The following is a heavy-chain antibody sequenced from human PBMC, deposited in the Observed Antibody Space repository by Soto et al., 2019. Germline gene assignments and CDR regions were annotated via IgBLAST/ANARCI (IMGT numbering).Heavy chain of an antibody. V-gene: IGHV4-59*01. CDR1: GGSISSLH. Sequence: SETLSLTCTVSGGSISSLHWSWIRQPPGKGLEWIGYIHYSGSTNYNPSLESRVTISVDTSKNQFSLKLSSVTAADTAVYYCERSIAVTLTVVERHQYSHSCGQGNLVTVYS. CDR3: ERSIAVTLTVVERHQYSHS. D-gene: IGHD3-22*01. J-gene: IGHJ4*02. CDR2: IHYSGST.